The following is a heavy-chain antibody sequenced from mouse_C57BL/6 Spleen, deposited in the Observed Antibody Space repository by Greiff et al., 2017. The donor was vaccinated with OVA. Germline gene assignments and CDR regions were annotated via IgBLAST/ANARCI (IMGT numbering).Heavy chain of an antibody. CDR3: AREEDGPWYFDV. CDR1: GFTFSDYG. V-gene: IGHV5-17*01. Sequence: EVKLMESGGGLVKPGGSLKLSCAASGFTFSDYGMHWVRQAPEKGLEWVAYISSGSSTIYYADTVKGRFTISRDNAKNTLFLQMTSLRSEDTAMYYCAREEDGPWYFDVWGTGTTVTVSS. D-gene: IGHD2-3*01. J-gene: IGHJ1*03. CDR2: ISSGSSTI.